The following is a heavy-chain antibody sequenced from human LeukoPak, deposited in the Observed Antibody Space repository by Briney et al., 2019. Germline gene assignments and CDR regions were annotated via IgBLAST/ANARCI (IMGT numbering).Heavy chain of an antibody. V-gene: IGHV4-59*01. CDR1: GVSISSYY. D-gene: IGHD6-25*01. J-gene: IGHJ4*02. CDR2: IYYSGST. CDR3: ARSPAATAPDFDY. Sequence: PSETLSLTCTVSGVSISSYYWSWIRQPPGKGLEWIGYIYYSGSTNYNPSLKSRVTISVDTSKNQFSLKLSSVTAADTAVYYCARSPAATAPDFDYWGQGTLVTVSS.